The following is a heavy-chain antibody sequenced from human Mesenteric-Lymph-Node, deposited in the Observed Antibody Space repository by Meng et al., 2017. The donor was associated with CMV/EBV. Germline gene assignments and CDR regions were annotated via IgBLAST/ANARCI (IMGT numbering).Heavy chain of an antibody. J-gene: IGHJ6*02. CDR3: AKVLGSYDFWSGHYGMDV. Sequence: ASVKVSCKASGYTFTSHGITWVRQAPGQGLEWMGWISTYNGRTNYAQTLQGRVTMTTETSTSTAYMELRSLRSDDTAVYYCAKVLGSYDFWSGHYGMDVWGQGTTVTVSS. D-gene: IGHD3-3*01. V-gene: IGHV1-18*01. CDR1: GYTFTSHG. CDR2: ISTYNGRT.